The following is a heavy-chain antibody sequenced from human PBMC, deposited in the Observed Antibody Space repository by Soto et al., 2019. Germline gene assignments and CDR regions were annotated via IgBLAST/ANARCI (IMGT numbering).Heavy chain of an antibody. V-gene: IGHV1-18*01. Sequence: QVQLVQSGPEVKKPGASVKVSCKASAYTFNTYGISWVRRAPGQGLEWMGWISGHNGQTNYAQKFRGRVTITTDTATSTAYMELRSLRSDDTAIYYCAREGRKQLWVEGRNAMDVWGQGTTVTVSS. CDR1: AYTFNTYG. CDR2: ISGHNGQT. CDR3: AREGRKQLWVEGRNAMDV. J-gene: IGHJ6*02. D-gene: IGHD5-18*01.